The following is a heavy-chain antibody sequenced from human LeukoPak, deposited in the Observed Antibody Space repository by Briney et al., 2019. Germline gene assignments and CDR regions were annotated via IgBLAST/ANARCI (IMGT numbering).Heavy chain of an antibody. D-gene: IGHD3-9*01. J-gene: IGHJ4*02. Sequence: ASVTVSCKAAGYTSTSYGISWGREGPGQRLEWMGWIIAENGNTNYTQKLQGRVTMTTDTSTSTAYMELKSLRSDDTAVYYCAREASDYDILTGYYTYWGQGTLVTVSS. CDR1: GYTSTSYG. V-gene: IGHV1-18*01. CDR3: AREASDYDILTGYYTY. CDR2: IIAENGNT.